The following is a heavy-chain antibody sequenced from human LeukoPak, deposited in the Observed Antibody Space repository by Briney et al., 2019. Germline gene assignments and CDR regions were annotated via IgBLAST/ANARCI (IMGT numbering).Heavy chain of an antibody. CDR3: ARDACSGGSCEPYYYYYMDV. D-gene: IGHD2-15*01. J-gene: IGHJ6*03. Sequence: SETLSLTCTVSGGSISSSSYYWSWIRQPPGKGLEWIGSIYYSGSTYYNPSLKSRVTISVDTSKNQFSLKLSSVTAADTAVYYCARDACSGGSCEPYYYYYMDVWGKGTTVTVSS. CDR2: IYYSGST. CDR1: GGSISSSSYY. V-gene: IGHV4-39*07.